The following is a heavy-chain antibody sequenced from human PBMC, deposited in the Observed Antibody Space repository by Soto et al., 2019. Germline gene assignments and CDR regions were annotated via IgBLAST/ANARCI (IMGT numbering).Heavy chain of an antibody. V-gene: IGHV4-34*01. CDR3: ARGRRQLWFVSWFDP. CDR1: GGSFSGYY. D-gene: IGHD5-18*01. CDR2: INHSGST. Sequence: QVQLQQWGAGLLKPSETLSLTGAVYGGSFSGYYWSWIRQPPGKGLAWIGEINHSGSTNYNPPHKRRVTISVDTAKTQFALKLSCVTAADTAVDYCARGRRQLWFVSWFDPWGQGTLVTVSS. J-gene: IGHJ5*02.